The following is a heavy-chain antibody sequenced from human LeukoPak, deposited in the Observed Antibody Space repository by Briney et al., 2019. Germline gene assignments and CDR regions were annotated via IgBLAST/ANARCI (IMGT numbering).Heavy chain of an antibody. V-gene: IGHV4-4*07. CDR1: GGSISSYY. D-gene: IGHD6-19*01. CDR2: IYTSGST. CDR3: ARDPLYYIRGWYNWFGP. Sequence: SETLSLTCTVSGGSISSYYWSWIRQPAGKGLEWIGRIYTSGSTNYNPSLKSRVTMSVDTSKNQFSLKLSSVTAADTAVYYCARDPLYYIRGWYNWFGPWGQGTLVTVSS. J-gene: IGHJ5*02.